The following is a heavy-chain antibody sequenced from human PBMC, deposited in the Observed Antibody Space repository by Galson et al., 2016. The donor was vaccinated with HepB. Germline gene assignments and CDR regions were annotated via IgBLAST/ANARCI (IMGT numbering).Heavy chain of an antibody. Sequence: SLRLSCAASGFTVSSNCMSWVRLAPGKGLEWVSLICDGGSAYYTSSVKARFTISRDNSKNTLYLQMNNLRPEDTAVYFCARDPPGVPDFALDVWGQGTTVTVSS. CDR1: GFTVSSNC. J-gene: IGHJ6*02. CDR3: ARDPPGVPDFALDV. D-gene: IGHD6-6*01. CDR2: ICDGGSA. V-gene: IGHV3-66*01.